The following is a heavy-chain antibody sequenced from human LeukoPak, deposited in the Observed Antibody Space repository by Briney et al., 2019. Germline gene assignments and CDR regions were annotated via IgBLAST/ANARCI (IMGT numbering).Heavy chain of an antibody. J-gene: IGHJ4*02. CDR1: GFTFSSYW. D-gene: IGHD3-3*01. V-gene: IGHV3-7*01. Sequence: PGGSLRLSCAASGFTFSSYWMSWVRQAPGKGLEWVANIKQDGSEKYYVDSVKGRFTISRDNAKNSLYLQMNSLRAEDTAVYYCARDLTYFWSGYYHYFDYWGQGTLVTVSS. CDR2: IKQDGSEK. CDR3: ARDLTYFWSGYYHYFDY.